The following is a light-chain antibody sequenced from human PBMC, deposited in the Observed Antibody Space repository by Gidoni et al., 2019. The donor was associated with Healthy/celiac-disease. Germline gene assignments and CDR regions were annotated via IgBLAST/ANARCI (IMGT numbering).Light chain of an antibody. J-gene: IGLJ1*01. Sequence: QSALTQPAPVSGSPGQSITISCTGPSSDVGGYNYVSWYQQHPGKAPKLMIYEVSNRPSGVPDRFSGSKSGNTASLTISGLQAEDEADYYCSSYTSSSPYVFGTGTKVTVL. CDR2: EVS. CDR3: SSYTSSSPYV. CDR1: SSDVGGYNY. V-gene: IGLV2-14*01.